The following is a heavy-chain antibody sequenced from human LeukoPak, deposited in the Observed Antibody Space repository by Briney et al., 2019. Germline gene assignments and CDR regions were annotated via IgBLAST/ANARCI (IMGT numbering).Heavy chain of an antibody. CDR3: ARVRGITMIVVVISTIPVGYFDL. CDR1: GGSISRGGYY. V-gene: IGHV4-31*03. Sequence: SQTLSLTCTVSGGSISRGGYYWSWIRQPPGKGLEWIGYIYYSGSPYYNPSLKSRVTISVDTSKNQFSLKLSSVTAADTAVYYCARVRGITMIVVVISTIPVGYFDLWGRGTLVTVSS. CDR2: IYYSGSP. J-gene: IGHJ2*01. D-gene: IGHD3-22*01.